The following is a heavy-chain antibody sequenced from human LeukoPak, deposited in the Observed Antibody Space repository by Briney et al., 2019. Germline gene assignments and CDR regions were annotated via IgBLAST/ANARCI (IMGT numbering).Heavy chain of an antibody. Sequence: GGSLRLSCAASGFTVSSNYMSWVRQAPGKGLEWVSVIYSGGSTYYADSVKGRFTTSRDNSKNTLYLQMNSLRAEDTAVYYCARERKSGRRIFDYWGQGTLVTVSS. CDR3: ARERKSGRRIFDY. J-gene: IGHJ4*02. CDR2: IYSGGST. V-gene: IGHV3-53*01. CDR1: GFTVSSNY. D-gene: IGHD3-3*01.